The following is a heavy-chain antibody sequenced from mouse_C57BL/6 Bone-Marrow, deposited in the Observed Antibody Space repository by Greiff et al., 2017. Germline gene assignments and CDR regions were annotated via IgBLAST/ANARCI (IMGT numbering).Heavy chain of an antibody. V-gene: IGHV14-1*01. J-gene: IGHJ3*01. CDR3: TTSSSYFAWFAY. CDR2: IDPEDGDT. Sequence: VQLQQSGAELVRPGASVKLSCTASGFNIKDYYMHWVKQRPEQGLEWIGRIDPEDGDTEYAPKFQGKATMTAETSSNTAYLQLSSLTSEDTAIYYCTTSSSYFAWFAYWGQGTLVTVSA. D-gene: IGHD1-1*01. CDR1: GFNIKDYY.